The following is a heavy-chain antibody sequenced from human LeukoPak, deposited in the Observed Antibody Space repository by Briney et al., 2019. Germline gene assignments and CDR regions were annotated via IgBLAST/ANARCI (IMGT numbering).Heavy chain of an antibody. CDR2: IYYSGST. CDR1: GGSISSSSYY. D-gene: IGHD2-15*01. CDR3: ARVPVVVAATLFDY. V-gene: IGHV4-39*01. Sequence: PSETLSLTCTVSGGSISSSSYYWGWIRQPLGKGLEWIGSIYYSGSTYYNPSLKSRVTISVDTSKNQFSLKLSSVTAADTAVYYCARVPVVVAATLFDYWGQGTLVTVSS. J-gene: IGHJ4*02.